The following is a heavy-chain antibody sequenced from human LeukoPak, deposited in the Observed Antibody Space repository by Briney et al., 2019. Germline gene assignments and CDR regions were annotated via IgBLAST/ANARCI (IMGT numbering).Heavy chain of an antibody. CDR3: ARHVWVDSSGFYEY. CDR2: IYSVDSDT. D-gene: IGHD3-22*01. J-gene: IGHJ4*02. V-gene: IGHV5-51*01. Sequence: GESLKFSCTGSGYGFTSYLIGWVRQMPVKGLVWMGIIYSVDSDTRHSPYFQGQVTISADKSIGTAYLNWNCLESSDTTMYYFARHVWVDSSGFYEYWGQGTLVTVSS. CDR1: GYGFTSYL.